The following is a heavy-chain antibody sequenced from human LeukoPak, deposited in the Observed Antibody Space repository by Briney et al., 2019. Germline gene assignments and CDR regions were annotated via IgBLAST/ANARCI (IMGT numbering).Heavy chain of an antibody. CDR3: ARFGRGLYSGYVHY. CDR2: IYHGDYDT. Sequence: HGESLKTPCMGSGYRLTTYSIGGGPQIPGKGLEWMWIIYHGDYDTRYSPSFQGQVTISADKSISTAYLQWSSLKASDTAIYYCARFGRGLYSGYVHYWGQGTLVTVSS. J-gene: IGHJ4*02. D-gene: IGHD5-12*01. V-gene: IGHV5-51*01. CDR1: GYRLTTYS.